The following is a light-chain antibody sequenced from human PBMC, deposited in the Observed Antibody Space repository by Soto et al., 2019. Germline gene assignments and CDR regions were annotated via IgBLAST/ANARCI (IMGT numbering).Light chain of an antibody. CDR2: DVS. J-gene: IGLJ1*01. Sequence: QSVLTQPASVSGSPGQSITISCTGTSSDVGGYNYVSWYQQHPGKAPKLMIYDVSNRPSGVSNRFSGSKSGNTASLTISGSQAEDEADYYCSSYTSSSTLYVFGTGTKLTVL. V-gene: IGLV2-14*01. CDR3: SSYTSSSTLYV. CDR1: SSDVGGYNY.